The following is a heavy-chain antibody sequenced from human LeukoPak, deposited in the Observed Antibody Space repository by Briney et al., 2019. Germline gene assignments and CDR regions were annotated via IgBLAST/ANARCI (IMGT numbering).Heavy chain of an antibody. V-gene: IGHV3-73*01. CDR1: GFTFGGFT. Sequence: PGGSLRLSCGTSGFTFGGFTMHWVRQASGKGLEWVGRIRSKTDNYATSYAASVKGGFTISRDDSKNTAYLQMNSLEIEDTAVYFCAGHGTFTNYYYTMDVWGQGTTVTVSS. CDR3: AGHGTFTNYYYTMDV. D-gene: IGHD2-8*01. CDR2: IRSKTDNYAT. J-gene: IGHJ6*02.